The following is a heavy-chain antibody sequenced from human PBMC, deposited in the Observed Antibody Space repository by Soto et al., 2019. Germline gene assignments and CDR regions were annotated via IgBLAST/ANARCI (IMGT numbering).Heavy chain of an antibody. CDR3: ARDGGGSGYDSFFDY. Sequence: ASVKVSCKASGYTFTGYYMHWVRQAPGQGLEWMGWINPNSGGTNYAQKFQGRVTMTRDMSISTAYMELSRLRSDDTAVYYCARDGGGSGYDSFFDYWGQGTLVTVSS. J-gene: IGHJ4*02. CDR1: GYTFTGYY. V-gene: IGHV1-2*02. CDR2: INPNSGGT. D-gene: IGHD5-12*01.